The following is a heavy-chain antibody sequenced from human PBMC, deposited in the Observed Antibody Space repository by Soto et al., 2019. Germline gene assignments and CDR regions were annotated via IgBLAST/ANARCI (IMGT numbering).Heavy chain of an antibody. CDR3: AITIGRKIWFGESAVSDYYFGMDV. CDR1: GYTFTSYY. D-gene: IGHD3-10*01. CDR2: INPSGGST. J-gene: IGHJ6*02. Sequence: ASVKVSCKASGYTFTSYYMHWVRQAPGQGLEWMGIINPSGGSTSYAQKFQGRVTMTRDTSTGTVYMELSSLRSEDTAVYYCAITIGRKIWFGESAVSDYYFGMDVWGQGTTVTVSS. V-gene: IGHV1-46*01.